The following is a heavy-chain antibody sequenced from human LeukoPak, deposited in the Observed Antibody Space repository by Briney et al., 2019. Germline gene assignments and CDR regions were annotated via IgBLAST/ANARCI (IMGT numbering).Heavy chain of an antibody. D-gene: IGHD2-21*01. CDR1: GSTFNNYN. J-gene: IGHJ6*02. CDR2: ISSNGGST. Sequence: GGSLRLSCAASGSTFNNYNMNWVRQAPGKGLEYVSAISSNGGSTFYADSVKGRFSISRDNSKNTLYLQMSSPRVEDTAIYYCVNLPYYRSYGMDVWGQGTTVTVSS. CDR3: VNLPYYRSYGMDV. V-gene: IGHV3-64D*09.